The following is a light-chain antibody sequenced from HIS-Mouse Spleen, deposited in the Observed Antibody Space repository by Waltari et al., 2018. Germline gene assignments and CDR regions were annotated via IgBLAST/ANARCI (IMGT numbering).Light chain of an antibody. CDR2: RNN. V-gene: IGLV1-47*01. J-gene: IGLJ2*01. CDR1: SSNIGRNY. Sequence: QSVLTQPPSASGTPGQRVTISCSGRSSNIGRNYVYWYQQLPGTAPTLLTYRNNQRPSGVPDRFSGSKSGTSASLAISGLRSEDEADYYCAAWDDSLSGVFGGGTKLTVL. CDR3: AAWDDSLSGV.